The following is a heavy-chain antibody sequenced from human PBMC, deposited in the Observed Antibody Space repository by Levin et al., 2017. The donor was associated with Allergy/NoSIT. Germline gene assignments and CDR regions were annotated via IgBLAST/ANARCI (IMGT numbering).Heavy chain of an antibody. V-gene: IGHV3-9*01. J-gene: IGHJ6*02. CDR2: ISWNSGSI. Sequence: GGSLRLSCAASGFTFDDYAMHWVRQAPGKGLEWVSGISWNSGSIGYADSVKGRFTISRDNAKNSLYLQMNSLRAEDTALYYCAKDIGCSGGSCYYYYYGMDVWGQGTTVTVSS. CDR1: GFTFDDYA. CDR3: AKDIGCSGGSCYYYYYGMDV. D-gene: IGHD2-15*01.